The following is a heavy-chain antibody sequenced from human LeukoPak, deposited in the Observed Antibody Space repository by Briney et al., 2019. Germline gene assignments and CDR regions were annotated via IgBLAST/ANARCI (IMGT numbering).Heavy chain of an antibody. V-gene: IGHV4-39*07. Sequence: PSETLSLTCTLSGGSINSSSYYWGWIRQPPGKGLEWIGSIYYSGSTFYSPSFQSQFTISVDTSNNQFSLKLSSVTAADTAVYYCARALGAVTPRYYFDFWGQGTLVTVSS. CDR1: GGSINSSSYY. CDR3: ARALGAVTPRYYFDF. D-gene: IGHD4-23*01. J-gene: IGHJ4*02. CDR2: IYYSGST.